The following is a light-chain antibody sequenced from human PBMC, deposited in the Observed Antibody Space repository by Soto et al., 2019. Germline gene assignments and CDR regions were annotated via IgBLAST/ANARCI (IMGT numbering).Light chain of an antibody. CDR3: AAWEDSMHVWV. V-gene: IGLV1-44*01. Sequence: QSVLTQPPSASGTPGQRVTISCSGSSSNIGSNTVNWYQQLPGTAPNLLIYSNNQRPSGVPYRFSGSKSGTSASLAISGLQAADEADYYCAAWEDSMHVWVFGGGTKLTVL. J-gene: IGLJ3*02. CDR2: SNN. CDR1: SSNIGSNT.